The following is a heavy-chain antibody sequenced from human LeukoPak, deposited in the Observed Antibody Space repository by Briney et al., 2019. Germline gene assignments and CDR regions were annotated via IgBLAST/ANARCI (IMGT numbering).Heavy chain of an antibody. CDR3: TTEIAVAGTFDY. V-gene: IGHV3-15*01. D-gene: IGHD6-19*01. CDR2: IKSKTDGGTT. Sequence: GGSLRLSCAASGFTFSNAWMSWVRQAPGKGLEWVGRIKSKTDGGTTDYAAPVKGRFTISRDDSKNTLYLQMNSLKTEDTAVYYCTTEIAVAGTFDYLGQGTLVTVSS. J-gene: IGHJ4*02. CDR1: GFTFSNAW.